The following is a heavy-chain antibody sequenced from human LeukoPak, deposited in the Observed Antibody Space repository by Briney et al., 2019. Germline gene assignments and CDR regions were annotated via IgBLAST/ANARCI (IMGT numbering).Heavy chain of an antibody. D-gene: IGHD3-3*01. J-gene: IGHJ6*02. Sequence: PSQTLSLTCTVSGGSISSGDYYWSWIRQPPGKGLEWIGYIYYSGSTYYNPSLKSRVTISVDTSKNQFSLELSSVTAADTAVYYCARVVVDFDHDFWSGYFMDVWGQGTTVTVSS. CDR3: ARVVVDFDHDFWSGYFMDV. CDR1: GGSISSGDYY. CDR2: IYYSGST. V-gene: IGHV4-30-4*01.